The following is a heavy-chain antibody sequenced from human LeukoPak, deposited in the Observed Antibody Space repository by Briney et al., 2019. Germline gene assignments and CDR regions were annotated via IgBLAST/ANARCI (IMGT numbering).Heavy chain of an antibody. CDR3: ARAVVTLLPDP. J-gene: IGHJ5*02. V-gene: IGHV3-21*01. CDR2: ISSSSSYI. Sequence: GGSLRLSCAASGFIFSSYSMNWVRQAPGKGLEWVSSISSSSSYILYADSVKGRFTISRDNAKNSLYLQMNSLRAEDTAVYYCARAVVTLLPDPWGQGTLVTVSS. D-gene: IGHD2-2*01. CDR1: GFIFSSYS.